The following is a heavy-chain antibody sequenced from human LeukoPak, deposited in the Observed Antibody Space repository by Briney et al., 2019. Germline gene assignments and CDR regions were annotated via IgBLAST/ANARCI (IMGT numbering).Heavy chain of an antibody. V-gene: IGHV3-30*02. CDR3: AKIPYGDYVLDYYYYMDV. CDR1: GFAIRSHA. CDR2: IRYDGSKK. D-gene: IGHD2-21*02. Sequence: GGSLRLSCTASGFAIRSHAMHWVRQSPGKGLEWVAFIRYDGSKKFYADSVKGRFTISRDNSKNTLYLQMNSLRAEDTAVYYCAKIPYGDYVLDYYYYMDVWGKGTTVTISS. J-gene: IGHJ6*03.